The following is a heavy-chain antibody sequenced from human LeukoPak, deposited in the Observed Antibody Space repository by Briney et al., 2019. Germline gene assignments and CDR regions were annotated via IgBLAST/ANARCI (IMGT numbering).Heavy chain of an antibody. D-gene: IGHD3-22*01. J-gene: IGHJ4*02. V-gene: IGHV3-21*01. CDR1: GFTFSRYS. Sequence: PGGSLRLSCAASGFTFSRYSMNWVRQAPGKGLEWVSSISSSSSYIYYADSVKGRFTISRDNAKNSLYLRMNSLRAEDTAVYYRARNTYYYDSSGYYALGYWGQGTLVTVSS. CDR3: ARNTYYYDSSGYYALGY. CDR2: ISSSSSYI.